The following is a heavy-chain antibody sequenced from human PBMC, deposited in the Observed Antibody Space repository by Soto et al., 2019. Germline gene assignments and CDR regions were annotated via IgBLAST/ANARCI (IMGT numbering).Heavy chain of an antibody. CDR2: IIPIFGTA. CDR3: ARRGSRDYDFWSGYKTSGYYYGMDV. Sequence: SVKVSCKASGGTFSSYAISWVRQAPEQGLEWMGGIIPIFGTANYAQKFQGRVTITADESTSTAYMELSSLRSEDTAVYYCARRGSRDYDFWSGYKTSGYYYGMDVWGQGTTVTSP. V-gene: IGHV1-69*13. J-gene: IGHJ6*02. D-gene: IGHD3-3*01. CDR1: GGTFSSYA.